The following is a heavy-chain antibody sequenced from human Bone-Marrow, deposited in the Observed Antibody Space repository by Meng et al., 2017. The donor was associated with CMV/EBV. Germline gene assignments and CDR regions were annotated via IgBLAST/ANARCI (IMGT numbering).Heavy chain of an antibody. V-gene: IGHV1-8*01. D-gene: IGHD4-23*01. CDR2: MNPKTGDT. CDR1: GYTFSSHD. CDR3: ARDFDGNSWWVDP. Sequence: KASGYTFSSHDINWVRQAPGQGLEWMGWMNPKTGDTGYAQRFQGRVTLTRNTSISTAYMELNSLTSDDTAVYYCARDFDGNSWWVDPWGQGTLVTVSS. J-gene: IGHJ5*02.